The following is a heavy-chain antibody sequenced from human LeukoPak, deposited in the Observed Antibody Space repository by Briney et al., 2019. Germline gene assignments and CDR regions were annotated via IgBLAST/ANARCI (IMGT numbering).Heavy chain of an antibody. CDR3: ATIFGVKNFDY. CDR2: ISTHNGNT. J-gene: IGHJ4*02. CDR1: GYTFTSYG. Sequence: ASVKVSCKASGYTFTSYGITWVRQAPGQGLEWVGWISTHNGNTNYAQKLQGRVTMTTDTFTNTAYMDLRSLRSDDTAVYYCATIFGVKNFDYWGQGTLVTVSS. D-gene: IGHD3-3*01. V-gene: IGHV1-18*01.